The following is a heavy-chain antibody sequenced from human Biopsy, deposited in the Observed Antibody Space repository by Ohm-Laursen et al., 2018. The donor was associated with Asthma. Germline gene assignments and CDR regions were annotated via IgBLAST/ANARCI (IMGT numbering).Heavy chain of an antibody. D-gene: IGHD2-2*01. CDR1: GGTFNTYV. CDR2: INSVFGTT. V-gene: IGHV1-69*13. Sequence: ASVKVSCKSLGGTFNTYVIGWVRQAPGQGLEWMGGINSVFGTTTYPQKFQDRVTITADDSTSTVYMELSSLRSEDTAVYYCTRKAGSCISRTCYSLDFWGQGTMVTVSS. J-gene: IGHJ6*02. CDR3: TRKAGSCISRTCYSLDF.